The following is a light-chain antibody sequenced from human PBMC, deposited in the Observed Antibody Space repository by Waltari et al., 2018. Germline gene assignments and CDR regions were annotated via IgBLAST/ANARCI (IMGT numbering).Light chain of an antibody. Sequence: EIVLTQSPDFQSVTPKEKVTITCRPRQSIGYSFNWYQQIPDQFSPLLIRWASQSVSGVPSRFSGSGYGTDFTLTINSLEGEDAATYYCHQSSSLPITFGGGTKVEIK. J-gene: IGKJ4*01. CDR1: QSIGYS. V-gene: IGKV6-21*01. CDR2: WAS. CDR3: HQSSSLPIT.